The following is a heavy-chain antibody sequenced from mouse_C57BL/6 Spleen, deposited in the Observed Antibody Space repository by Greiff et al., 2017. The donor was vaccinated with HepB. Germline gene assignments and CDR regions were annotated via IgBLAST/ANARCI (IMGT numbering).Heavy chain of an antibody. Sequence: QVQLQQPGAELVKPGASVKLSCKASGYTFTSYWMHWVKQRPGQGLEWIGMIHPNSGSTNYNEKFKSKATLTVDKSSSTAYMQLSSLTSEDSAVYYVARGGTSYYAMDYWGQGTSVTVSS. J-gene: IGHJ4*01. CDR2: IHPNSGST. V-gene: IGHV1-64*01. CDR1: GYTFTSYW. CDR3: ARGGTSYYAMDY.